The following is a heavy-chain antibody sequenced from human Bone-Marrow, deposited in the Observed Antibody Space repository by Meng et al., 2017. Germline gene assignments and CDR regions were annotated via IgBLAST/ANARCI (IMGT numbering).Heavy chain of an antibody. CDR3: AKVHIPLYYYDSSGYCLDY. D-gene: IGHD3-22*01. J-gene: IGHJ4*02. Sequence: GESLKISCAASGFTFSSYAMSWVRQAPGKGLEWVSAISGSGGSTYYADSVKGRFTISRDNSKNTLYLQMNSLRAEDTAVYYCAKVHIPLYYYDSSGYCLDYWGQGTLVTGSS. CDR2: ISGSGGST. CDR1: GFTFSSYA. V-gene: IGHV3-23*01.